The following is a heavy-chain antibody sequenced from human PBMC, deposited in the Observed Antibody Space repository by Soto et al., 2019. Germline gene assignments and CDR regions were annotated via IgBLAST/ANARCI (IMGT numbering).Heavy chain of an antibody. Sequence: EVQLVESGGGLVKPGGSLRLSCAASGFTFSSYSMNWVRKAPGKGLEWVSSISTSSTYIYYADSLKGRFTISRDNAKNLLYLQMNSLKAEDTAVYFCARGYGDYGGDFYYGMAVWGQGTTVTVSS. D-gene: IGHD4-17*01. J-gene: IGHJ6*02. CDR3: ARGYGDYGGDFYYGMAV. V-gene: IGHV3-21*01. CDR2: ISTSSTYI. CDR1: GFTFSSYS.